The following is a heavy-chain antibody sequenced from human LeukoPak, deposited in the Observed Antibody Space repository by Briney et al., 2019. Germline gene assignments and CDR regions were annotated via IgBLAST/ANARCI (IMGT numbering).Heavy chain of an antibody. CDR3: AKRADYGANTEEY. CDR2: IRGSGGNT. Sequence: VGSLRLSCAASGFTFTSYAITWVRQAPGKGLEWVSRIRGSGGNTNHTHSVKGRFTIPRDNSKNTSYLEMNSLRAEDTAVYYCAKRADYGANTEEYWGQGTLVTVSS. D-gene: IGHD4-23*01. CDR1: GFTFTSYA. J-gene: IGHJ4*02. V-gene: IGHV3-23*01.